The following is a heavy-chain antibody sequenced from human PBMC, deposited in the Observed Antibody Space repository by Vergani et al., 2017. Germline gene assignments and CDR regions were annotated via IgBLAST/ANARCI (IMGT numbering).Heavy chain of an antibody. Sequence: QVQLVQSGAEVKKPGASVKVSCKASGYTFTGYYMHWVRQAPGQGLEWMGWINPNSGGTNYAQKFQGRVTMTRDTSISTAYMELSRLRSDDTAVYYCARDLLGGSYRPSWFDPWGQGTLVTVSS. D-gene: IGHD1-26*01. V-gene: IGHV1-2*02. CDR2: INPNSGGT. CDR1: GYTFTGYY. CDR3: ARDLLGGSYRPSWFDP. J-gene: IGHJ5*02.